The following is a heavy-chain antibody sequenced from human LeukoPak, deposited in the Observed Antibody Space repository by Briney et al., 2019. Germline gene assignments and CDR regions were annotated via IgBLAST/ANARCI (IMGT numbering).Heavy chain of an antibody. CDR1: GFTFSSYG. J-gene: IGHJ4*02. Sequence: AGSLRLSCAASGFTFSSYGMHWVRQAPGKGLEGLAFIRYDGSNKYYAYSGRGRFTISRDNSKTTLELQMNSLRDKDTYVYSCVKVGATTLDYWGQGTMVTVSS. D-gene: IGHD1-26*01. CDR2: IRYDGSNK. V-gene: IGHV3-30*02. CDR3: VKVGATTLDY.